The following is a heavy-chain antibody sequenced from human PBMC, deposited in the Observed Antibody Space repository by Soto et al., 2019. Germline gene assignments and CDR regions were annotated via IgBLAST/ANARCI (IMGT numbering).Heavy chain of an antibody. CDR2: ISGSGGST. Sequence: LSLTCAASGFTFSSYAMSWVRQAPGKGLEWVSAISGSGGSTYYADSVKGRFTISRDNSKNTLYLQMNSLRAEDTAVYYCAKDPSASFDYWGQGTLVTVSS. CDR3: AKDPSASFDY. V-gene: IGHV3-23*01. J-gene: IGHJ4*02. D-gene: IGHD6-25*01. CDR1: GFTFSSYA.